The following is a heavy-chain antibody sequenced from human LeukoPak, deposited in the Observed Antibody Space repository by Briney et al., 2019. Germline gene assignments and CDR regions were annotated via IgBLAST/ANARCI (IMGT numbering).Heavy chain of an antibody. D-gene: IGHD2-2*01. CDR3: ATRRPYCSSTSCYPGLFDY. V-gene: IGHV1-24*01. CDR2: FDPEDGGT. CDR1: GYTLTELS. J-gene: IGHJ4*02. Sequence: ASVKVSCKVSGYTLTELSMHWVRQAPGKGLEWMGGFDPEDGGTIYAQKFQGRVTMTEDTSTDTAYMELSSLRSEDTAEYYCATRRPYCSSTSCYPGLFDYWGQGTLVTVSS.